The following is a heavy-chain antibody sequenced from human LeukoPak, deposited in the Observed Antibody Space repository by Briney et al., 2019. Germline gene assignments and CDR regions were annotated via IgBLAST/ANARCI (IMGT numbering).Heavy chain of an antibody. CDR2: INPNSGGT. CDR3: ARDYYDSSTYLYYYYYMDV. D-gene: IGHD3-22*01. V-gene: IGHV1-2*02. Sequence: ASVKVSCKASGYTFTGYYMHWVRQAPGQGLEWMGWINPNSGGTNYAQKFQGRVTMTRDTSISTAFMDLSRLRSDDTAVYYCARDYYDSSTYLYYYYYMDVWGKGTTVTISS. J-gene: IGHJ6*03. CDR1: GYTFTGYY.